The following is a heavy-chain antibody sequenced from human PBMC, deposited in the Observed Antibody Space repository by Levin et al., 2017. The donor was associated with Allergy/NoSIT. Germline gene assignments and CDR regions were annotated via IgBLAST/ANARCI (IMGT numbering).Heavy chain of an antibody. CDR1: GASISSYY. D-gene: IGHD3-10*01. V-gene: IGHV4-59*01. CDR3: ARNKYYYGSGSSPHPGMDV. Sequence: SQTLSLTCTVSGASISSYYWSWIRQPPGKGLEWIGYIYYSGSTDYNPSLKSRVTISVDTSKNQVSLKLTSVTAADTAVYSCARNKYYYGSGSSPHPGMDVWGQGTTVTVSS. J-gene: IGHJ6*02. CDR2: IYYSGST.